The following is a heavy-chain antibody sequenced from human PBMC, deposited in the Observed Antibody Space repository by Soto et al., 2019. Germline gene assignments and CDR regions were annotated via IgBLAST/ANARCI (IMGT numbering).Heavy chain of an antibody. CDR3: AGPSSISKSYYFDY. J-gene: IGHJ4*02. CDR1: GGSFSGYY. V-gene: IGHV4-34*01. Sequence: SETLSLTCAVYGGSFSGYYWSWIRQPPGKGLEWIGEINHSGSTNYNPSLKSRVTISVDTSKNQFSLKLSSVTAADTAVYYCAGPSSISKSYYFDYWGQGTLVTVSS. D-gene: IGHD2-21*01. CDR2: INHSGST.